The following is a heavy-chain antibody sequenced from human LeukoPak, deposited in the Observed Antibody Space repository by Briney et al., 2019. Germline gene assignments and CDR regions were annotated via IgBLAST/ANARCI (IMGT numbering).Heavy chain of an antibody. D-gene: IGHD4-23*01. CDR1: GFTFSSYE. V-gene: IGHV3-48*03. CDR3: ARDPYSGNSDSDYFDY. CDR2: ISSSGSSI. J-gene: IGHJ4*02. Sequence: PGGSLRLSCAASGFTFSSYEMNWVRQAPGKGLEWVPYISSSGSSIYYADSVKGRFTISRDNAKNSLYLQMNSLRAEDTAVYYCARDPYSGNSDSDYFDYWGQGTLVTVSS.